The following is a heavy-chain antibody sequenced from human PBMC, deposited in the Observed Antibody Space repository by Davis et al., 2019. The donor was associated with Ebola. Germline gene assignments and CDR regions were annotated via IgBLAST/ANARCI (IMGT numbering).Heavy chain of an antibody. Sequence: AASVQVSCMASGYIFTSYAMHWVRQAPGQRLEWMGWINAGNGNTKYSQKSQGRGTITRDTSASTAYMELSSLRSEDTAVYYCASRFSGFTERTLGYCSSTSCYAYYYGMDVWGQGTTVTVSS. CDR1: GYIFTSYA. J-gene: IGHJ6*02. CDR3: ASRFSGFTERTLGYCSSTSCYAYYYGMDV. CDR2: INAGNGNT. D-gene: IGHD2-2*01. V-gene: IGHV1-3*01.